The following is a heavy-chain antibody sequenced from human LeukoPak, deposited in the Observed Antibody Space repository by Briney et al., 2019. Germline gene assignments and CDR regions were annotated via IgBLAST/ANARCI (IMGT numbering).Heavy chain of an antibody. D-gene: IGHD1-26*01. J-gene: IGHJ4*02. V-gene: IGHV3-30*02. Sequence: GGSLRLSCAASGFTFSSYGMHWVRQAPGKGLGWVAFIRYDGSNKYYADSVKGRFTISRDNSKNTLNLQMNSLRAEDTALYYCARPSGEWEPFDYWGQGTLVTVSS. CDR2: IRYDGSNK. CDR1: GFTFSSYG. CDR3: ARPSGEWEPFDY.